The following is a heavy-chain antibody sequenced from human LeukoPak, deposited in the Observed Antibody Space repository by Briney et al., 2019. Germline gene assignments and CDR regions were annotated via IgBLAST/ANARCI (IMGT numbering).Heavy chain of an antibody. J-gene: IGHJ4*02. V-gene: IGHV4-34*01. D-gene: IGHD3-22*01. CDR3: AREVGPLYYDSSGYPD. CDR1: GGSFSGYY. CDR2: INHSGST. Sequence: KTSETLSLTCAVYGGSFSGYYWSWIRQPPGKGLEWIGEINHSGSTNYNPSLKSRVTISVDTSKNQFSLKLSSVTAADTAVYYCAREVGPLYYDSSGYPDWGQGTLVTVSS.